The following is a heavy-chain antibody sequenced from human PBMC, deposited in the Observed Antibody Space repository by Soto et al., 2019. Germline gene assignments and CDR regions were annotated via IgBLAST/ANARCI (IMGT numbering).Heavy chain of an antibody. J-gene: IGHJ3*02. CDR2: IIPIFGTA. Sequence: QVQLVQSGAEVKKPGSSVKVSCKASGGTFSSYAISWVRQAPGQGLEWMGGIIPIFGTANYAQKFQGRVTITADESTSTAYMELSSLRSEDTAMYYCANSECGGDCYSDFGAFDIWGQGTMVTVSS. CDR1: GGTFSSYA. V-gene: IGHV1-69*01. D-gene: IGHD2-21*02. CDR3: ANSECGGDCYSDFGAFDI.